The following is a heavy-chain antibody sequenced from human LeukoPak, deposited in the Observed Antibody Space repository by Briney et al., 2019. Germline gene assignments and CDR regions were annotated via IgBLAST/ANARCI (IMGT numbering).Heavy chain of an antibody. J-gene: IGHJ4*02. V-gene: IGHV3-30*02. CDR1: GFTFSSYG. CDR3: ANFSPAAVLMQL. D-gene: IGHD2-8*01. Sequence: GGSLRLSCAASGFTFSSYGMHWVRQAPGKGLEWVAFIRYDGSNKYYADSVKGRFTISRDNSKNTLYLQMNSLRAEDTAVYYCANFSPAAVLMQLWGQGTLVTVSS. CDR2: IRYDGSNK.